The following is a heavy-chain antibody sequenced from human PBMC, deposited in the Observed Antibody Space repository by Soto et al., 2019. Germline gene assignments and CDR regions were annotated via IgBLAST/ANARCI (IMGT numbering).Heavy chain of an antibody. CDR3: ASGIVFVPAAMYY. Sequence: QVQLVQTGAEVKRPGASVKVSCKASGYTLTSYDINWVRQAPGQGLEWMGWMNPNSGNTGCAQKFQGRLTMSRDTSISTAYMELSSLTSEDTAVYYCASGIVFVPAAMYYWGQGTLVTVSS. CDR1: GYTLTSYD. V-gene: IGHV1-8*01. D-gene: IGHD2-2*01. CDR2: MNPNSGNT. J-gene: IGHJ4*02.